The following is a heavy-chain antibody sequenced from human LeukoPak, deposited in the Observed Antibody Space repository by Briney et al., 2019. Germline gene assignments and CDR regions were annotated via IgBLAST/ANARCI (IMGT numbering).Heavy chain of an antibody. CDR1: GGSFSGYY. D-gene: IGHD4-11*01. CDR2: INHSGST. CDR3: ARGGRTTVMNY. Sequence: SETLCLTCAVYGGSFSGYYWSWIRQPPGKGLEWIGEINHSGSTNYNPSLKSRVTISVDTSKNQFSLKLSSVTAADTAVYYCARGGRTTVMNYWGQGTLVTVSS. J-gene: IGHJ4*02. V-gene: IGHV4-34*01.